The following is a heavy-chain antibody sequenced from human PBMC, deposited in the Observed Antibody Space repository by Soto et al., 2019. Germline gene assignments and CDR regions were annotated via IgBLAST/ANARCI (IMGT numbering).Heavy chain of an antibody. V-gene: IGHV1-18*04. Sequence: ASVEVSCKASGYPFTRYSIRLVRQAPGQGLEWMGWISGYNGDTEYSKNFQGRLTMTIDTSTTKASMELRSLRSDDTAVYYCARARLTIFGAPYGMDVWGQGTSVTVSS. J-gene: IGHJ6*02. CDR3: ARARLTIFGAPYGMDV. CDR2: ISGYNGDT. D-gene: IGHD3-3*01. CDR1: GYPFTRYS.